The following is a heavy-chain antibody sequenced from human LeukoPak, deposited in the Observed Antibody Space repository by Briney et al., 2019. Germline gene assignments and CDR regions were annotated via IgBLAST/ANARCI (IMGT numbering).Heavy chain of an antibody. CDR1: GASISGSGYY. CDR2: IYYSGST. CDR3: ARDQGYSYGGGSDY. Sequence: PSETLSLTCAVSGASISGSGYYWGWIRQPPGKGLEWIGNIYYSGSTYYNASLQSRVTISIDTSKNQFSLRLNSVTAADTAVYYCARDQGYSYGGGSDYWGQGTLVTVSS. D-gene: IGHD5-18*01. J-gene: IGHJ4*02. V-gene: IGHV4-39*07.